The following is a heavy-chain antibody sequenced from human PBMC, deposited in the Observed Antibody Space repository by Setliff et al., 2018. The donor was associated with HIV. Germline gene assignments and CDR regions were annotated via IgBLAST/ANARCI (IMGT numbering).Heavy chain of an antibody. J-gene: IGHJ4*02. CDR1: GFSFSSYA. V-gene: IGHV3-43D*04. D-gene: IGHD1-7*01. CDR2: ISWNGGST. Sequence: PGGSLRLSCAASGFSFSSYAMHWVRQAPGKGLEWVSLISWNGGSTHYADSVKGRFTISRDNSKNSLFLQMNSMRTEDTAFYYCGKDGVITGTTYPDYWGQGTLVTVSS. CDR3: GKDGVITGTTYPDY.